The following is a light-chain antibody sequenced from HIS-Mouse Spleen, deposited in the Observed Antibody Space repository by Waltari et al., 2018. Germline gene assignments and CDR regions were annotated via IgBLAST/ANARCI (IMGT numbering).Light chain of an antibody. CDR3: CSYAGSRV. Sequence: QSITISCTGTSSDVGSYNLVSWYQQHPGKAPKLMIYEGSKRPLWVSNRFSGSKSGNTASLTISELQDEDEDDYYCCSYAGSRVFGGGTKLTVL. CDR2: EGS. CDR1: SSDVGSYNL. J-gene: IGLJ3*02. V-gene: IGLV2-23*01.